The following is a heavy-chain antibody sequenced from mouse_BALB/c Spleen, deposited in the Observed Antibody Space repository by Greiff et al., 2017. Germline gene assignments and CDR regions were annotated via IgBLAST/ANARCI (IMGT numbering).Heavy chain of an antibody. Sequence: EVQLKQSGAELVKPGASVKLSCTASGFNIKDTYMHWVKQRPEQGLEWIGRIDPANGNTKYDPKFQGKATITADTSSNTAYLQLSSLTSEDTAVYYCNDGNHDYWGQGTTLTVSS. CDR2: IDPANGNT. D-gene: IGHD2-1*01. J-gene: IGHJ2*01. V-gene: IGHV14-3*02. CDR3: NDGNHDY. CDR1: GFNIKDTY.